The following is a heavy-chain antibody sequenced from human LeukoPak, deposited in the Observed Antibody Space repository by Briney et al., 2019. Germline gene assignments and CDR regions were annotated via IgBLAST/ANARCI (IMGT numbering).Heavy chain of an antibody. D-gene: IGHD3-22*01. CDR2: TIPTLGIA. V-gene: IGHV1-69*04. J-gene: IGHJ3*02. CDR1: GGTFSSYA. Sequence: SVTVSCKASGGTFSSYAISWVRQAPGQGLEWMGRTIPTLGIANYAQKFQGRVTITADKSTSTAYMELSSLRSEDTAVYYCARAHDSSGYYFLRTAAFDIWGQGTMVTVSS. CDR3: ARAHDSSGYYFLRTAAFDI.